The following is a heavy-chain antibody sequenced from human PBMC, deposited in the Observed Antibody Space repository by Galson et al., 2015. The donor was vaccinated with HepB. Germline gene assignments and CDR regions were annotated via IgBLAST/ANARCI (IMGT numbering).Heavy chain of an antibody. V-gene: IGHV5-10-1*01. Sequence: QSGAEVKKPGESLRISCKGSGYSFTSYWISWVRQMPGKGLEWMGRIDPSDSYTNYSPSFQGHVTISADKSISTAYLQWSSLKASDTAMYYCARPHITIFGAYYGMDVWGQGTTVTVSS. J-gene: IGHJ6*02. D-gene: IGHD3-3*01. CDR1: GYSFTSYW. CDR2: IDPSDSYT. CDR3: ARPHITIFGAYYGMDV.